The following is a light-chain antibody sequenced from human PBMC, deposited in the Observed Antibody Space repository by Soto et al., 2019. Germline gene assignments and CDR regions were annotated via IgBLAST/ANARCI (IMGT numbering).Light chain of an antibody. Sequence: DIRMTQSPSSFSASVGDTVTITCRASQGISDYLSWFQHKPGEAPKLLIYTASSLQGGVPLRFSGAGSRTDLSLTISGLQPEDSATYYCQQTYIFPWTFGQGTKVDI. CDR3: QQTYIFPWT. V-gene: IGKV1-39*01. CDR1: QGISDY. CDR2: TAS. J-gene: IGKJ1*01.